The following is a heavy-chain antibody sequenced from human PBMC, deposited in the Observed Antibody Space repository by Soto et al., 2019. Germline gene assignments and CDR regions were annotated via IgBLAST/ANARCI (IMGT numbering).Heavy chain of an antibody. J-gene: IGHJ4*02. D-gene: IGHD1-26*01. Sequence: SETLSLTCAVYGASLSDNYCNWLRQHPGKGLEWIGYIYHSGSTNYNPSLKSRVTISVDTSKNQFSLKLRSMTAADTAVYYCARDPGEDSGFDYWGQGTLVTVS. CDR3: ARDPGEDSGFDY. CDR1: GASLSDNY. CDR2: IYHSGST. V-gene: IGHV4-34*01.